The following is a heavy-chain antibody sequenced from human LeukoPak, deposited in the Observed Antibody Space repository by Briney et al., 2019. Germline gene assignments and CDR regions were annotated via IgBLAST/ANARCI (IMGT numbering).Heavy chain of an antibody. Sequence: SETLSLTCTVSGGSISSYYWSWIRQPPGKGLEWIGNIYYSGSTNYNPSLKSRVTISVDTSKNQFSLKLSSVTAADTAVYYCARDGEGTTLGWFDPWGQGTLVTVSS. D-gene: IGHD1-7*01. CDR3: ARDGEGTTLGWFDP. J-gene: IGHJ5*02. V-gene: IGHV4-59*01. CDR1: GGSISSYY. CDR2: IYYSGST.